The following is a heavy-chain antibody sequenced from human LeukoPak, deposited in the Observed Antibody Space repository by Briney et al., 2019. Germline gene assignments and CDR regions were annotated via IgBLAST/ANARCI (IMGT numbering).Heavy chain of an antibody. CDR1: GGSFSGYY. CDR2: INHSGSA. CDR3: AMTTVTTGRSSFDI. V-gene: IGHV4-34*01. D-gene: IGHD4-17*01. J-gene: IGHJ3*02. Sequence: SETLSLTCAVYGGSFSGYYWSWIRQPPGKGLEWIGEINHSGSADYNPSLKSRVTISVDTSKNHFSLKLSSVTAAGTAVYYCAMTTVTTGRSSFDIWAQGTMVTVSS.